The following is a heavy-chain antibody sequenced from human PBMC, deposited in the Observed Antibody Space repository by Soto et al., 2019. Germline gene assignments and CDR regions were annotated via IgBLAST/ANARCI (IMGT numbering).Heavy chain of an antibody. CDR2: IYYSGST. J-gene: IGHJ6*02. CDR1: GGSISSYY. CDR3: ARDKYDILTGSNVIYYYYGMDV. V-gene: IGHV4-59*01. D-gene: IGHD3-9*01. Sequence: SETLSLTCTVSGGSISSYYWSWIRQPPGKGLEWIGYIYYSGSTNYNPSLKSRVTISVDTSKNQFSLKLSSVTAADTAVYYCARDKYDILTGSNVIYYYYGMDVWGQGTTVTVSS.